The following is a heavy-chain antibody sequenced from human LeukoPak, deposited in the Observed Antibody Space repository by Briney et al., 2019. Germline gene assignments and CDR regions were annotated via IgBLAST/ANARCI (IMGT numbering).Heavy chain of an antibody. Sequence: ASVKVSCKASGYTFTTYVINWVRQAPGQGLEWMGWINTNTGNPTYAQGFTGRFVFSLDTSLSTAYLQISSLKAEDTALYYCARMKCNGGSCYSNYWGQGTLVTVSS. CDR1: GYTFTTYV. CDR2: INTNTGNP. CDR3: ARMKCNGGSCYSNY. J-gene: IGHJ4*02. D-gene: IGHD2-15*01. V-gene: IGHV7-4-1*02.